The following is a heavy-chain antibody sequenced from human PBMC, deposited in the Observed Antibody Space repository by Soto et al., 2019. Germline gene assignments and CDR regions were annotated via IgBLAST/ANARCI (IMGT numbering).Heavy chain of an antibody. J-gene: IGHJ6*02. Sequence: QVQLQESGPGLVKPSQTLSLTCTVSGGSISSGDYYWSWIRQPPGKGLEWIGYIYYSGSTYYNPSLXXXVXXSVDPSKTQFSLKLSSVTAADTAVYYCARGDFLAALPGMDVWGQGTTVTVSS. CDR3: ARGDFLAALPGMDV. D-gene: IGHD6-6*01. CDR1: GGSISSGDYY. CDR2: IYYSGST. V-gene: IGHV4-30-4*01.